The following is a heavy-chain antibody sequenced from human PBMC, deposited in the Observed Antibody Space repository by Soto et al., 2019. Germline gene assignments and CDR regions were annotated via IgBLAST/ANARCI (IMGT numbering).Heavy chain of an antibody. CDR2: ISHRGST. CDR3: ARYRFSDTWSKFDY. CDR1: GVFISSDAYY. Sequence: SETLSLTCAVSGVFISSDAYYWSWIRQHPGKGLEWIGYISHRGSTYYNPSLKSRVTISVDTSKNQFSLKLTSVTAADTAVYYCARYRFSDTWSKFDYWGQGTLVTVSS. V-gene: IGHV4-31*11. J-gene: IGHJ4*02. D-gene: IGHD3-16*02.